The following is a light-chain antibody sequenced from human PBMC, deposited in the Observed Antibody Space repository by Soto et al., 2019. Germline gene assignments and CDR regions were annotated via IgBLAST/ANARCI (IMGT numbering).Light chain of an antibody. Sequence: DIQMTQSPSSLSASVGDRVTITCRASQSISSYLNWYQQKPGKAPKLLIYAASSLQSGVPSRFSGSGSGTDFTLTISRLEPEDFAVYYCQQYGSSPLFGLGTKVDIK. CDR2: AAS. CDR1: QSISSY. J-gene: IGKJ3*01. CDR3: QQYGSSPL. V-gene: IGKV1-39*01.